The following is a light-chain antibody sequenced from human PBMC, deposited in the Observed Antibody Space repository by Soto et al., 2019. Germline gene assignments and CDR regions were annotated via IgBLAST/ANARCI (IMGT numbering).Light chain of an antibody. Sequence: QSALTQPASVSGSPGQSITISCTGTSSDVGTYNHVSWYQQLPGKAPKLMISEVSNRPSGVSNRFSGSKSGNTASLTISGLQAEDEADYYCSSYTAGGTIFGTGTKLTVL. CDR1: SSDVGTYNH. CDR2: EVS. CDR3: SSYTAGGTI. J-gene: IGLJ1*01. V-gene: IGLV2-14*01.